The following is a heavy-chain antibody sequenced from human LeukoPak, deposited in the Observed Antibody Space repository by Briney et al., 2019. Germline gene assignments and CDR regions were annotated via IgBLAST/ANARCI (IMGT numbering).Heavy chain of an antibody. CDR1: GFTFRKYW. V-gene: IGHV3-7*01. CDR2: IKQDGSEK. CDR3: ARLSLDYYAFDI. Sequence: PGGSLRLSCAASGFTFRKYWMSWVRQAPGKGLEWVANIKQDGSEKYYVDSVKGRFTISRDNAKNSLYLQMNSLRAEDTAVYYCARLSLDYYAFDIWGQGTMVTVSS. D-gene: IGHD3-10*01. J-gene: IGHJ3*02.